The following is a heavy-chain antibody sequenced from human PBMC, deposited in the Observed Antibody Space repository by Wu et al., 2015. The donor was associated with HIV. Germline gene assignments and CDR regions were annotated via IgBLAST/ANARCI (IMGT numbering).Heavy chain of an antibody. CDR3: ASSPYDSSGYFYGGFFDY. D-gene: IGHD3-22*01. CDR1: GGTLSRYA. Sequence: QVQLVQSGAEVKKPGSSVKVSCKASGGTLSRYAISWVRQAPGQGLEWMGGIVPILGTTHFAQKFQGRVAITADESTSISYMELSSLRSEDTAVYYCASSPYDSSGYFYGGFFDYWGQGTLVPRLL. CDR2: IVPILGTT. J-gene: IGHJ4*02. V-gene: IGHV1-69*12.